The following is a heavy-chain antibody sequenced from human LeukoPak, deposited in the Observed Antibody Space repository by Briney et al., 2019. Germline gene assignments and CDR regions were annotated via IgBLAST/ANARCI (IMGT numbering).Heavy chain of an antibody. CDR1: GGSISSYY. D-gene: IGHD1-26*01. J-gene: IGHJ6*02. CDR3: ARGGTVRNGMDV. V-gene: IGHV4-59*01. Sequence: SETLSLTCTVSGGSISSYYWSWIRQPPGKGLEWIGYIYYSGSTNYNPSLKSRVTISVDTSRNQFSLKLSSVTAADTAVYYRARGGTVRNGMDVWGQGTTVTVSS. CDR2: IYYSGST.